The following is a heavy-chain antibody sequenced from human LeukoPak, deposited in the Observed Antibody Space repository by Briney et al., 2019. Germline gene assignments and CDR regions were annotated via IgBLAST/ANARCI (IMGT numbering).Heavy chain of an antibody. V-gene: IGHV4-61*02. Sequence: PSETLSLTCTVSGGSISSGTYYWSWIRQPAGKGLEWIGRIYTSGSTNYNPSLKSRITISVDTSKNQFSLKLSSVTAADTAVYYCARGFHYIAVAGKGYNWFDPWGQGTLVTVSS. J-gene: IGHJ5*02. CDR1: GGSISSGTYY. CDR2: IYTSGST. D-gene: IGHD6-19*01. CDR3: ARGFHYIAVAGKGYNWFDP.